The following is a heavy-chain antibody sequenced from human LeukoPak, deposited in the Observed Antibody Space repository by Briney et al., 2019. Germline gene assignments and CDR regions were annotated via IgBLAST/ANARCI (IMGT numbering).Heavy chain of an antibody. D-gene: IGHD3-22*01. Sequence: SETLSLTCAVSGGSISSSNWWSWVRQPPGKGLEWIGEIYHSGSTYYNPSLKSRVTISVDTSKNQFSLKLRSVTAADTAVYYCARVVQSTDSSGFYLPEYFQHWGQGTLVTVSS. V-gene: IGHV4-4*02. J-gene: IGHJ1*01. CDR1: GGSISSSNW. CDR3: ARVVQSTDSSGFYLPEYFQH. CDR2: IYHSGST.